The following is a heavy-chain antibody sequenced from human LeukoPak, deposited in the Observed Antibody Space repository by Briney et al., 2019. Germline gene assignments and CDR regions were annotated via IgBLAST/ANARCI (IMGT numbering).Heavy chain of an antibody. Sequence: SETLSLTCAVYGGSFSGYYWSWIRQPPGKGLEWIGEINHSGSTNYNPSLKSRVTISVDTSKNQFSLKLSSVTAADTAVYYCAREPLVNWFNPWGQGTLVTVSS. V-gene: IGHV4-34*01. CDR3: AREPLVNWFNP. J-gene: IGHJ5*02. CDR2: INHSGST. D-gene: IGHD1-14*01. CDR1: GGSFSGYY.